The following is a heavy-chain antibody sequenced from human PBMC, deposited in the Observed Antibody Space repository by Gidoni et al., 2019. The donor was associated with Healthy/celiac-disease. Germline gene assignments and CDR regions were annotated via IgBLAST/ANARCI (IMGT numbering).Heavy chain of an antibody. CDR3: AKDRYYDSSGYYFQH. D-gene: IGHD3-22*01. CDR1: GFTFSSYA. V-gene: IGHV3-23*01. CDR2: IRGSGGST. Sequence: EVQLLESGGGLVQPGGSLSLSCAASGFTFSSYAMSWVRQAPGKGLEWVSAIRGSGGSTYYADSVKGRFTISRDNSKNTLYLQMNSLRAEDTAVYYCAKDRYYDSSGYYFQHWGQGTLVTVSS. J-gene: IGHJ1*01.